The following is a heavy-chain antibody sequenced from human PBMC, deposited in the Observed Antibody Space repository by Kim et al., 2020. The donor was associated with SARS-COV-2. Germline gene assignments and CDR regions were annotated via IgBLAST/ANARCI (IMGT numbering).Heavy chain of an antibody. D-gene: IGHD6-19*01. V-gene: IGHV3-33*06. J-gene: IGHJ4*02. Sequence: GGSLRLSCAASGFTFSSYGVHWVRQAPGKGLEWVAVIWYDGSNKYYADSVKGRFTISRDNSKNTLYLQMNSLRAEDTAVYYCAKDQAKAVAGTRYYFDYWGQGTLVTVSS. CDR1: GFTFSSYG. CDR2: IWYDGSNK. CDR3: AKDQAKAVAGTRYYFDY.